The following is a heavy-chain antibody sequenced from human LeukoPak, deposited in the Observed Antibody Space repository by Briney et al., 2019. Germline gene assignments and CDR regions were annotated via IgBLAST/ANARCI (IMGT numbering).Heavy chain of an antibody. D-gene: IGHD2-21*01. CDR2: ISYDGSNK. Sequence: GGSLRLSCAASGFTFSSYGMHWVRQAPGKGLEWVAVISYDGSNKYYADSVKGRFTISRDNSKNTLYLQMNSLRAEDTAVYYCARDAITPDPWGQGTLVTVSS. CDR3: ARDAITPDP. V-gene: IGHV3-30*03. J-gene: IGHJ5*02. CDR1: GFTFSSYG.